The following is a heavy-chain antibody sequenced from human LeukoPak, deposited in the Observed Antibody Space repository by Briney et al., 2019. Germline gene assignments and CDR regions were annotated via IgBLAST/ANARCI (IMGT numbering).Heavy chain of an antibody. CDR3: VRGGRPMDQLLDY. V-gene: IGHV3-21*06. J-gene: IGHJ4*02. Sequence: PGGSLRLSCAASVFTFSSYSMTWVRQAPGKGLEWVSSISSSSSYIYYADSAKGRLTISRDNAENSLFLQMDNLRAEDAAVYYCVRGGRPMDQLLDYWGQGTLVTVSS. D-gene: IGHD1-1*01. CDR2: ISSSSSYI. CDR1: VFTFSSYS.